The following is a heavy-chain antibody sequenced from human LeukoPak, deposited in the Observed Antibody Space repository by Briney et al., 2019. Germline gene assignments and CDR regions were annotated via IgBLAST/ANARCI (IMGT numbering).Heavy chain of an antibody. Sequence: SETLSLNCAVYGGSFSGYYWSWIRQPPGKGLEWIGEINHSGSTNYNPSLKSRVTISVDRSKNQFSLKLSSVTAADTAVYYCARDNLAYDSSGYYGSRWFDPWGQGTLVTASS. D-gene: IGHD3-22*01. CDR3: ARDNLAYDSSGYYGSRWFDP. J-gene: IGHJ5*02. V-gene: IGHV4-34*01. CDR2: INHSGST. CDR1: GGSFSGYY.